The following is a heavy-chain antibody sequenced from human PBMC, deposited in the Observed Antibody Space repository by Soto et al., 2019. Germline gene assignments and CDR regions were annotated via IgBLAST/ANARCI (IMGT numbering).Heavy chain of an antibody. V-gene: IGHV1-18*04. Sequence: QVQLMQSGTEVKKPGASVTVSCKASGYTSADFGISWVRQAPGQGLEWMGWVSGNNGASNPAPKVQGRITMTLYTSTGVSYLGLRSRRSDDTAIYYCVRDQKYFRVNGNWFYSWGQGTLASVSS. CDR1: GYTSADFG. D-gene: IGHD2-2*01. J-gene: IGHJ5*01. CDR3: VRDQKYFRVNGNWFYS. CDR2: VSGNNGAS.